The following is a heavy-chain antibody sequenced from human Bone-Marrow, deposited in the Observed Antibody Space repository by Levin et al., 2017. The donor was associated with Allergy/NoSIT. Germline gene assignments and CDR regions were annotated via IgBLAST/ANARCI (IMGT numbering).Heavy chain of an antibody. J-gene: IGHJ4*02. D-gene: IGHD6-25*01. CDR1: GFPFSSYD. V-gene: IGHV3-23*01. Sequence: GESLKISCAASGFPFSSYDMSWVRQAPGGGLEWVAAIPGSGDSASYADSVKGRFIISRDHSDNTLYLQMTSLRAEDTALYYCAKGRDDASSATYFDYWGRGTLVTVSS. CDR2: IPGSGDSA. CDR3: AKGRDDASSATYFDY.